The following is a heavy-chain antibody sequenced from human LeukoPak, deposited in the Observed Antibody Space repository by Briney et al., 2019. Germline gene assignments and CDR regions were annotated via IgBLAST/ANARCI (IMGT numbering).Heavy chain of an antibody. J-gene: IGHJ4*02. V-gene: IGHV3-23*01. CDR1: GFTFSICA. CDR2: IDSSGGGT. D-gene: IGHD6-19*01. Sequence: GGSLRLSCAASGFTFSICAMGWVRQAPGKGLEWVSLIDSSGGGTYYADSVKGRFTISRDNSKNTLYLQMNSLRAEDTAIFYCAKADGSGWSHDFFDHWGQGSLVTVSS. CDR3: AKADGSGWSHDFFDH.